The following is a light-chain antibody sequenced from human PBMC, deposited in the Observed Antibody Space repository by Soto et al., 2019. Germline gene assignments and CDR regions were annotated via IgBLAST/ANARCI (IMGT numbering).Light chain of an antibody. V-gene: IGKV3D-20*02. CDR1: QSVTSNY. J-gene: IGKJ1*01. CDR2: GAS. Sequence: IVLSQSPGTLSLSQGERATLSCRASQSVTSNYIAWYQQKPGRAPRLLIFGASIRATAIPDRFSGSGSGTDFTLTISSLEPEDFAVYYCQQRSNWPPWTFGQGTKV. CDR3: QQRSNWPPWT.